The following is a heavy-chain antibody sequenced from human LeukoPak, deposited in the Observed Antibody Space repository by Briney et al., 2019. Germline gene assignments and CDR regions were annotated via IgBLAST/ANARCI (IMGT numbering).Heavy chain of an antibody. D-gene: IGHD6-19*01. CDR2: IYYSGST. Sequence: SETLSLTCTASGGSVSSGSNCWGWIRQPPGKGLEWIGYIYYSGSTNYNPSLKSRVIISVDTSKNQFSLRLISVTAADTAVYYCARGQGFGWYYFDYWGQGTLVTVSS. CDR1: GGSVSSGSNC. J-gene: IGHJ4*02. V-gene: IGHV4-61*01. CDR3: ARGQGFGWYYFDY.